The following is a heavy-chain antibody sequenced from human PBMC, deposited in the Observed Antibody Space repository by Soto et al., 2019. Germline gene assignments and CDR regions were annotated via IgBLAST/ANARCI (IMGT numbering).Heavy chain of an antibody. D-gene: IGHD6-13*01. J-gene: IGHJ2*01. CDR1: GFSLSNARMG. CDR3: ARIPASIWYAGYFEL. Sequence: QVTLKESGPVLVKPTETLTLTCTVSGFSLSNARMGVSWIRQPPGKALEWLAHIFSNDEKSYSTSLKSRLTISKDTSKSQVVLSMTNMDPVDTATYYCARIPASIWYAGYFELWGRGTLVTVSS. CDR2: IFSNDEK. V-gene: IGHV2-26*01.